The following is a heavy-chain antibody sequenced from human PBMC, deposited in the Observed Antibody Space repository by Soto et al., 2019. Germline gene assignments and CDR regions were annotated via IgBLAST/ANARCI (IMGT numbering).Heavy chain of an antibody. J-gene: IGHJ4*02. CDR1: GFTFSSYG. Sequence: QVQLVESGGGVVQPGRSLRLSCAASGFTFSSYGMHWVRQAPGKGLEWVAVISYDGSNKYYADSVKGRFTISRDNSKNTLYLQMNSLRAEDTAVYYCARGNTAMSFDYWGQGTLVTVSS. D-gene: IGHD5-18*01. CDR2: ISYDGSNK. CDR3: ARGNTAMSFDY. V-gene: IGHV3-30*03.